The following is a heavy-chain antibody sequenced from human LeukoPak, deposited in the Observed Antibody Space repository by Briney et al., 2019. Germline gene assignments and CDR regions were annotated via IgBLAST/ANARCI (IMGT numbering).Heavy chain of an antibody. Sequence: SQTLSLTCAICGDSVSSNSAAWNWIRQSPSRGLEWLGRTYYRSKWYNDYAVSVKSRITINPDTSKNQFSLQLNSVTPEDTAVHYCARTFRSFDWLLEYWGQGTLVTVSS. CDR3: ARTFRSFDWLLEY. V-gene: IGHV6-1*01. J-gene: IGHJ4*02. CDR2: TYYRSKWYN. D-gene: IGHD3-9*01. CDR1: GDSVSSNSAA.